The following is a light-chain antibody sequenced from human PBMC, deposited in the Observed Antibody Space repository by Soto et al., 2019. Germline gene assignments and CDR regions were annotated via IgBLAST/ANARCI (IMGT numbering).Light chain of an antibody. V-gene: IGKV1-33*01. CDR2: DAS. Sequence: DIQMTQSPSSLSASVGHRVTIICQASQDITNYLNWYQQKPGKAPKLLIYDASNLETGVPSRFSGSGSGTHFSFTISSLQPEDIATYYCQQYDNVPFTFGQGTRLEMK. J-gene: IGKJ5*01. CDR1: QDITNY. CDR3: QQYDNVPFT.